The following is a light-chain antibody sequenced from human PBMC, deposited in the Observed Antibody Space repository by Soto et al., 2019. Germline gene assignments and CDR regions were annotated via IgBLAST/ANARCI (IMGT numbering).Light chain of an antibody. Sequence: VLTQSPGTRSLSPEERATLYCRASQSLGSSFLAWYQQKPGQAPRLLIFVTSRRATGVPDRFSGSGSGTDFTLTISRLEPEDFAVYFCQSYGSSPSVFGQGTRLEIK. CDR1: QSLGSSF. J-gene: IGKJ5*01. V-gene: IGKV3-20*01. CDR2: VTS. CDR3: QSYGSSPSV.